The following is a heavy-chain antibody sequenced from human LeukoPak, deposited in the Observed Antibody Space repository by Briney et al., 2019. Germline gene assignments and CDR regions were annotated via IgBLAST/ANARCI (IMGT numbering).Heavy chain of an antibody. Sequence: GESLKISCKVSRDMFAFYWIAWVRQMPGKGLECMGIIWPEDSDTRYSPSFRGQVTISADKSIRTAFLQWNSLKASDTAIYYCARRRRDAFDVWGQGTMVTVSS. CDR2: IWPEDSDT. CDR3: ARRRRDAFDV. J-gene: IGHJ3*01. CDR1: RDMFAFYW. V-gene: IGHV5-51*01.